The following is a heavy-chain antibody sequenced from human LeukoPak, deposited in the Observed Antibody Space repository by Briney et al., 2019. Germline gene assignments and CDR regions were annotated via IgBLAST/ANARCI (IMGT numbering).Heavy chain of an antibody. Sequence: SETLSLTCTVSGGSISSYYWSWIRQPPGKGLEWIGYIYYSGSTNYKPSLRSRVTISVDTSKNQFSLKMSSVTAADTAVYYCARGPYSYDSSGAFDIWGQGTMVTVSS. CDR2: IYYSGST. CDR1: GGSISSYY. CDR3: ARGPYSYDSSGAFDI. D-gene: IGHD3-22*01. V-gene: IGHV4-59*01. J-gene: IGHJ3*02.